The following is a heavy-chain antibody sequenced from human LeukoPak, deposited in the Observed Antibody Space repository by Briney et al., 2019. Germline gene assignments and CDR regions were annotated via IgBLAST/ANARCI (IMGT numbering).Heavy chain of an antibody. CDR1: GGTISSSSYY. CDR3: SRHGRYYDSSGSDAFGI. J-gene: IGHJ3*02. V-gene: IGHV4-39*01. D-gene: IGHD3-22*01. CDR2: IYYSGST. Sequence: SATLSLTCTVSGGTISSSSYYWGWIRQPPGKGPERIGSIYYSGSTYYNPSLKSRVTISVDTSKNQFSLKLSSVTDAETAVYYCSRHGRYYDSSGSDAFGIWGQGKMVTVSS.